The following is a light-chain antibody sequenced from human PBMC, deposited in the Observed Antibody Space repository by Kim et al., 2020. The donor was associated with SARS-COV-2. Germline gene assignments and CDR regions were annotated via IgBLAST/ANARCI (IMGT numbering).Light chain of an antibody. CDR2: AAS. Sequence: DIQMTQSPSSLSASVGDRVTITCRASQTISNYLNLYQQKPGKAPKVLIYAASSLQGGVPTRFSGSGSGTDFTLTISSLQPEDFATYFCQQSYSTPRTFGQGTKVDIK. V-gene: IGKV1-39*01. J-gene: IGKJ1*01. CDR1: QTISNY. CDR3: QQSYSTPRT.